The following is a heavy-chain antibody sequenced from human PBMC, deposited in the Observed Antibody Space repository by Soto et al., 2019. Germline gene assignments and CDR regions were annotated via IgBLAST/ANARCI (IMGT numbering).Heavy chain of an antibody. CDR2: IYSGTT. Sequence: SETLSLTCAVSGYSISSSNWWGWTRQPPGKGLEWIGYIYSGTTYYNPSLKSRVTMSVDTSKNQFSLKLTSVTAVDTAVDYCASREIQGPIDYWGQGTLVTVSS. D-gene: IGHD1-26*01. J-gene: IGHJ4*02. CDR3: ASREIQGPIDY. CDR1: GYSISSSNW. V-gene: IGHV4-28*01.